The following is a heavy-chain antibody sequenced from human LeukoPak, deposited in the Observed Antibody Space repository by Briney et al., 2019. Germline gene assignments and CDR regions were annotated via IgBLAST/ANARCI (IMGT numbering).Heavy chain of an antibody. D-gene: IGHD3-3*01. V-gene: IGHV3-23*01. CDR3: AKGGDHSFTIFGVVTPFDY. CDR1: GFTFDDYG. Sequence: GGSLRLSCAASGFTFDDYGMSWVRQAPGKGLEWVSAISGSGGSTYYADSVKDRFTISRDNSKNTLYLQMNSLRAEDTAVYYCAKGGDHSFTIFGVVTPFDYWGQGTLVTVSS. J-gene: IGHJ4*02. CDR2: ISGSGGST.